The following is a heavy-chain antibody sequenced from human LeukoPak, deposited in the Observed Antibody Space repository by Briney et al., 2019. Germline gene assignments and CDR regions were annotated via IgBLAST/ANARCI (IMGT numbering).Heavy chain of an antibody. Sequence: ASVKVSCKASGYTFTGYYMHWVRQAPGQGLEWMGWINPNSGGTNYAQKFQGWVTMTRDTSISTAYMELSRLRSDDTAVYYCARDDYYDSSGSNKGAFDIWGQGTMVTVSS. D-gene: IGHD3-22*01. CDR1: GYTFTGYY. V-gene: IGHV1-2*04. J-gene: IGHJ3*02. CDR2: INPNSGGT. CDR3: ARDDYYDSSGSNKGAFDI.